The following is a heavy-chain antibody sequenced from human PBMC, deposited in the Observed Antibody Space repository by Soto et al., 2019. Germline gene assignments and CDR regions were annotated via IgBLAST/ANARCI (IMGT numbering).Heavy chain of an antibody. CDR1: GFTFTTYA. V-gene: IGHV3-23*01. CDR3: XXXXXXXXXXTXX. D-gene: IGHD1-20*01. Sequence: EVQLLESGGGLVQPGGSLRLSCTASGFTFTTYAMNWVRQAPGKGLEWVSGISGYGDTTYYADSVKGRFTISRDNSKXTXYXXXXXXXAXXXXVXXXXXXXXXXXXXTXXWGQGTLVTVSS. CDR2: ISGYGDTT. J-gene: IGHJ5*02.